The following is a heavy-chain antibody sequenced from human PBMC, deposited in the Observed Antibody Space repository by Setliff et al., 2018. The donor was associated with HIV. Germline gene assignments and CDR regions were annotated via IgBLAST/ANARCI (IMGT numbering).Heavy chain of an antibody. CDR3: ARVRTSYNFWVGDVFDP. CDR1: GYTFSHDA. Sequence: ASVKVSCKASGYTFSHDAISWVRQAPGQGLEWMGWINTNTGYPTYAQAFRGRFVFSLGTSVSTAYLEISSLEAEDTAVYFCARVRTSYNFWVGDVFDPWGQGTLVTVSS. J-gene: IGHJ5*02. CDR2: INTNTGYP. D-gene: IGHD1-1*01. V-gene: IGHV7-4-1*02.